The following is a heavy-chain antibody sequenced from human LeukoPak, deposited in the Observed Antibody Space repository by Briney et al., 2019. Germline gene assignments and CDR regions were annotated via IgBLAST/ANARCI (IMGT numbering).Heavy chain of an antibody. Sequence: GASVKVSCKASGYTFSGYYIHWVRQAPGQGLEWMGWINPNSGGTNYAQRFQGRVTMTRDTSISTAYMDLSRLRPDDTAVYYCARYYSNTWRTLNCFDPWGQGTLVTVSS. CDR2: INPNSGGT. V-gene: IGHV1-2*02. CDR3: ARYYSNTWRTLNCFDP. CDR1: GYTFSGYY. J-gene: IGHJ5*02. D-gene: IGHD4-11*01.